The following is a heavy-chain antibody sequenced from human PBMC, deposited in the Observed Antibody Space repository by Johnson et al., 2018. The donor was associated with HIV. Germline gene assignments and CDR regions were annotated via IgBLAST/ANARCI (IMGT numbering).Heavy chain of an antibody. CDR3: TTGEQGSGAFDI. D-gene: IGHD2-15*01. Sequence: QVQLVESGGGLVQPGRSLRLSCTASGFTFGDYAMSWVRQAPGKGLEWVAVVSYETTNKHYADSVKGRFTISRDNSKNTLYLQMTSLRAEDTAVYYCTTGEQGSGAFDIWGQGTMVTVSS. V-gene: IGHV3-30-3*01. J-gene: IGHJ3*02. CDR1: GFTFGDYA. CDR2: VSYETTNK.